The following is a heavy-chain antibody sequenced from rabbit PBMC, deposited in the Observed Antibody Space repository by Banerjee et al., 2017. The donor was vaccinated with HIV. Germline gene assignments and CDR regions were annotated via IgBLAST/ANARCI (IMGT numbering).Heavy chain of an antibody. CDR3: ARELAGSDYYPNL. CDR1: GADFSSGYW. J-gene: IGHJ4*01. CDR2: IDTVSGYT. V-gene: IGHV1S40*01. Sequence: QSLEEPGGDLVKPGASLTLTCTASGADFSSGYWICWVRQAPGKGLEWIGCIDTVSGYTPSASWVNGRFTISKTSSTTVTLHMTSLTAADTATYFCARELAGSDYYPNLWGQGTLVTVS. D-gene: IGHD8-1*01.